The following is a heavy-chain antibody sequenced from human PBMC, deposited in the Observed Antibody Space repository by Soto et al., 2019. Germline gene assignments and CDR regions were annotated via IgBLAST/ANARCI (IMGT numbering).Heavy chain of an antibody. CDR3: ARIVATIRYFDY. CDR1: GDSISSSY. D-gene: IGHD5-12*01. CDR2: IYYSGNT. J-gene: IGHJ4*01. V-gene: IGHV4-59*12. Sequence: SETLSLTCTVSGDSISSSYCSWIRQPPGKGLEWIGYIYYSGNTNYNPSLKSRVTISVDNSKSQFSLKLSSVTAADTAIYYCARIVATIRYFDYWGHGTLVTVSS.